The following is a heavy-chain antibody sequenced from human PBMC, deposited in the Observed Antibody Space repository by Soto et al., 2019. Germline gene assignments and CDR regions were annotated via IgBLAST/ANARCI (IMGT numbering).Heavy chain of an antibody. CDR3: ARDAPLNPERDYNWFDP. Sequence: SVKVSCKASGGTFSSYAISWVRQAPGQGLGWMGGIIPIFGTANYAQKFQGRVTITADESTSTAYMELSSLRSEDTAVYYCARDAPLNPERDYNWFDPWGQGTLVTVSS. CDR2: IIPIFGTA. CDR1: GGTFSSYA. V-gene: IGHV1-69*13. J-gene: IGHJ5*02.